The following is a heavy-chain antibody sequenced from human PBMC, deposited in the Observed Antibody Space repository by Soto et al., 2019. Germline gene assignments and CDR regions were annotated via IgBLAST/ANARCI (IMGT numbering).Heavy chain of an antibody. CDR3: ERPPGGRLGEFEEAFGI. Sequence: EVQLVESGGGLVQPGGSLRLSCAASGFTVSSNYMSWVRQAPGKGLEWVSVIYSGGSTYYADSVKGRCTISRDNSKNTLYLQRKRLRAEDTAVYYCERPPGGRLGEFEEAFGIWGQGTMVTLS. J-gene: IGHJ3*02. V-gene: IGHV3-66*04. CDR1: GFTVSSNY. CDR2: IYSGGST. D-gene: IGHD3-10*01.